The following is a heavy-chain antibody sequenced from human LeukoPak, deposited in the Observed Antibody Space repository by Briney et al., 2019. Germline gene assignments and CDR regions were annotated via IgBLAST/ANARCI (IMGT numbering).Heavy chain of an antibody. CDR3: ARNYDSSRGGSDY. J-gene: IGHJ4*02. Sequence: SVKVSCKASGGTFSSYTISWVRQAPGQGLEWMGRIIPILGIANYAQKFQGRVTITADKSTSTAYMELSSLRSEDTAVYYCARNYDSSRGGSDYWGQGTLVTVSS. CDR1: GGTFSSYT. CDR2: IIPILGIA. V-gene: IGHV1-69*02. D-gene: IGHD3-22*01.